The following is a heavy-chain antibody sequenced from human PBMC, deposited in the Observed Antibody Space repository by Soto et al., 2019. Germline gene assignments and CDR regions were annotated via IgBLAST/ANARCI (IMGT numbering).Heavy chain of an antibody. CDR2: ISAYNGNT. Sequence: ASVKVSCKASGYTFTSYGISWVRQAPGQGLEWMGWISAYNGNTNYAQKLQGRVTMTTDTSTSTAYMELRSLRSDDTGVYYCARDSYYDFWSGYQPGVYYYYGMDVWGQGTTVTVSS. CDR1: GYTFTSYG. D-gene: IGHD3-3*01. CDR3: ARDSYYDFWSGYQPGVYYYYGMDV. V-gene: IGHV1-18*01. J-gene: IGHJ6*02.